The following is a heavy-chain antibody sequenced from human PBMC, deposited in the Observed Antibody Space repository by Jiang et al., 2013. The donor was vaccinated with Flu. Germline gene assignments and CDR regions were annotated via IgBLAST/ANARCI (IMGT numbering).Heavy chain of an antibody. CDR1: GFTFSSYA. V-gene: IGHV3-30-3*01. J-gene: IGHJ3*02. D-gene: IGHD2-15*01. Sequence: VQLVESGGGVVQPGRSLRLSCAASGFTFSSYAMHWVRQAPGKGLEWVAVISYDGSNKYYADSVKGRFTISRDNSKNTLYLQMNSLRAEDTAVYYCARDLYCSGGSCYSSAFDIWGQGTMVTVSS. CDR2: ISYDGSNK. CDR3: ARDLYCSGGSCYSSAFDI.